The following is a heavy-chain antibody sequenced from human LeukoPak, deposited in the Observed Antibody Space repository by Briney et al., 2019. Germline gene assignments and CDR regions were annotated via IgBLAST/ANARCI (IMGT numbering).Heavy chain of an antibody. CDR2: IYYSGST. CDR3: ARGVYNWNDVGAFDI. D-gene: IGHD1-20*01. J-gene: IGHJ3*02. Sequence: SETLSLTCTVSGGSISSYYWSWIRQPPGKGLEWIGYIYYSGSTNYNPSLKSRVTISVDTSKNQFSLKLSSVTAADTAVYYCARGVYNWNDVGAFDIWGQGTMVTVSS. CDR1: GGSISSYY. V-gene: IGHV4-59*01.